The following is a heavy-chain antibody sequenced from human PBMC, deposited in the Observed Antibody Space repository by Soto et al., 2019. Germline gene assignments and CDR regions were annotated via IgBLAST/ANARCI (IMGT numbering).Heavy chain of an antibody. CDR3: ARDLNFVVTGPGF. J-gene: IGHJ4*02. CDR1: GYPFVNYG. Sequence: QVQLVQSETEVKKSGASVKVACKASGYPFVNYGITWVRQDPGQGLEWMGWTSTHNGKTNYAQKLQDRMTLTTDASTNTAYMELRKLRPNDTAVYYCARDLNFVVTGPGFWGQGSLVIVS. V-gene: IGHV1-18*01. D-gene: IGHD3-9*01. CDR2: TSTHNGKT.